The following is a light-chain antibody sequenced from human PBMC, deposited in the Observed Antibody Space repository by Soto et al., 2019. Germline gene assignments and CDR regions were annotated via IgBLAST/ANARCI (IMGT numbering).Light chain of an antibody. CDR1: QSVRDNQ. CDR2: GAS. Sequence: IVLTQSPGTLSLSPGGRASLSCRASQSVRDNQLAWYQQKTGQAPRLLIHGASSRAAGIPDRFSGSGSGTDFTLTISRLEPEDFAVYYCQQYDSSPTFGQGTKVEI. V-gene: IGKV3-20*01. J-gene: IGKJ1*01. CDR3: QQYDSSPT.